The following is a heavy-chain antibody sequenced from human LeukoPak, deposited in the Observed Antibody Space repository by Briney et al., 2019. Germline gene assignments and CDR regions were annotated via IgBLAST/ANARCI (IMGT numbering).Heavy chain of an antibody. CDR3: ARQESGTYYYDSSGYEFDY. CDR1: GGSISSSSYY. D-gene: IGHD3-22*01. V-gene: IGHV4-39*01. J-gene: IGHJ4*02. Sequence: TSSETLSLTCTVSGGSISSSSYYWGWIRQPPGKGLEWIGSIYYSGSTYYNPSLKSRVTISVDTSKNQFSLKLSSVTAADTAVYYCARQESGTYYYDSSGYEFDYWGRGTLVTVSS. CDR2: IYYSGST.